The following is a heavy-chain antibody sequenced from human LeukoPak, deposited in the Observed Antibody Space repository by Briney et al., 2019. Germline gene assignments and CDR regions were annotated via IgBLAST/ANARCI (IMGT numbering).Heavy chain of an antibody. CDR3: ATLREWLEDAFDI. D-gene: IGHD5-12*01. CDR2: INPTSGTT. Sequence: ASVKVSCKASGYTFTNYYMHWVRQAPGQGLEWMGIINPTSGTTGYAQKFQGRVTMTEDTSTDTAYMELSSLRSEDTAVYYCATLREWLEDAFDIWGQGTMVTVSS. CDR1: GYTFTNYY. V-gene: IGHV1-46*01. J-gene: IGHJ3*02.